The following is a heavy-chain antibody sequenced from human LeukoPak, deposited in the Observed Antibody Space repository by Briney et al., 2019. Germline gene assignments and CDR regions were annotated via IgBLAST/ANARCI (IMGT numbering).Heavy chain of an antibody. V-gene: IGHV3-23*01. CDR3: AKGDKPVIAMVKFDY. CDR1: GFTFNNYA. CDR2: ISGSGTNT. J-gene: IGHJ4*02. Sequence: GGSLRLSCAASGFTFNNYAMNWVRQAPGKGLEWVSGISGSGTNTYYADSVKGRFTISRDNSKNTLYMRMNSLRAEDTAVYYCAKGDKPVIAMVKFDYWGQGTLVTVSS. D-gene: IGHD5-18*01.